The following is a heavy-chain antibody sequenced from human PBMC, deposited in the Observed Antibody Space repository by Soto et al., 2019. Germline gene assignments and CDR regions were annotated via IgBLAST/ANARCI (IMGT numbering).Heavy chain of an antibody. V-gene: IGHV4-31*03. D-gene: IGHD3-10*01. CDR2: IYYIGRT. J-gene: IGHJ6*02. CDR1: GGSISSGGYY. Sequence: SETLSLTCTVSGGSISSGGYYWSWIRQHPGKGLEWIGYIYYIGRTYYNPSLKSRVTISVDTSKNQFSLKLSSVTAADTAVYYCARLLWFGELSGYYGMDVWGQGTTVT. CDR3: ARLLWFGELSGYYGMDV.